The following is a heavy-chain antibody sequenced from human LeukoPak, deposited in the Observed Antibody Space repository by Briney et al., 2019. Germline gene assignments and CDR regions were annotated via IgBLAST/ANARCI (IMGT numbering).Heavy chain of an antibody. CDR3: TTGSGSYFRTPKNYYYYGMDV. J-gene: IGHJ6*02. V-gene: IGHV3-30-3*01. CDR1: GYTFTSYA. Sequence: SCKASGYTFTSYAMHWVRQAPGKGLEWVALISYDGSNKYYADSVKGRFTISRDNSKDTLYLQMNSLRPEDTAVYYGTTGSGSYFRTPKNYYYYGMDVWGQGTTVTVSS. D-gene: IGHD3-10*01. CDR2: ISYDGSNK.